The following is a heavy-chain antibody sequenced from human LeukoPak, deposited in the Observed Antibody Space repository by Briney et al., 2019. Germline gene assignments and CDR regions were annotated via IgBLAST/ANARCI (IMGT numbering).Heavy chain of an antibody. CDR1: GGSISSSDYY. D-gene: IGHD5-24*01. Sequence: SETLSLTCVVSGGSISSSDYYWAWIRQPPGEGLEWIGSIYYSGSTLYNSSLKSRVTISVDASTDQFSLKLNSVTAADTAVYYCASREDDYNYFDDYWGQGTLVTVSS. CDR2: IYYSGST. V-gene: IGHV4-39*01. CDR3: ASREDDYNYFDDY. J-gene: IGHJ4*02.